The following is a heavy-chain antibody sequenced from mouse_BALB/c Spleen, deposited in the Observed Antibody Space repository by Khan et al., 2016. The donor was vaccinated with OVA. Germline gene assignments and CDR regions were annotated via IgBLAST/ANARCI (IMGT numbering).Heavy chain of an antibody. CDR3: ARDPTATPY. V-gene: IGHV2-9*02. CDR1: GFSLTSYG. CDR2: IWAGGST. J-gene: IGHJ3*01. D-gene: IGHD1-2*01. Sequence: QVQLKESGPGLVAPSQSLSITCTVSGFSLTSYGVHWVRQPPGKGLEWLGIIWAGGSTNYNSALMSRLSISKDNPKSQVFLKMNSMQTDYTAMYYCARDPTATPYWGQGTLVTVSA.